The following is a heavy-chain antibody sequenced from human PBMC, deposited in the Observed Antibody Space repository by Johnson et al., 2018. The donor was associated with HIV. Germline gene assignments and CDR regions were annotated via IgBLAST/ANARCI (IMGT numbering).Heavy chain of an antibody. CDR2: ISSSGSTI. J-gene: IGHJ3*02. D-gene: IGHD3-10*01. CDR1: GFSFDDYG. CDR3: AKDERLVATADYGSGGAFDI. Sequence: QVQLVESGGGVVRPGGSLRLSCAASGFSFDDYGMSWVRQVPGKGLEWVSYISSSGSTIYYADSVKGRFTISRANAKNSLYLQMNSLRAEDTAVYYCAKDERLVATADYGSGGAFDIWGQGTMVTVSS. V-gene: IGHV3-11*01.